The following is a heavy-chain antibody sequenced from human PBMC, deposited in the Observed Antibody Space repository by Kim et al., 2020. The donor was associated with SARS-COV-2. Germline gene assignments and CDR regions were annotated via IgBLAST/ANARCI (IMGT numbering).Heavy chain of an antibody. V-gene: IGHV3-30*04. CDR3: ARDKWAGRIQLWLRGAF. Sequence: GGSLRLSCAASGFTFSSYAMHWVRQAPGKGLEWVAVISYDGSNKYYADSVKGRFTISRDNSKNTLYLQMNSLRAEDTAVYYCARDKWAGRIQLWLRGAF. CDR1: GFTFSSYA. CDR2: ISYDGSNK. J-gene: IGHJ3*01. D-gene: IGHD5-18*01.